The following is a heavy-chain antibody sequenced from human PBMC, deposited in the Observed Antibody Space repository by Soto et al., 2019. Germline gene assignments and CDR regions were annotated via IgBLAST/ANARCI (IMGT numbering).Heavy chain of an antibody. CDR3: ARGGTYGHDYYYYYMDV. Sequence: ASVKVSCKASGYTFTSYDINWVRQATGQGLEWMGWMNPNSGNTGYAQKFQGRVTMTRNTSISTAYMELSSLRSEDTAVYYCARGGTYGHDYYYYYMDVWGKGTTVTVSS. CDR2: MNPNSGNT. V-gene: IGHV1-8*01. J-gene: IGHJ6*03. D-gene: IGHD1-1*01. CDR1: GYTFTSYD.